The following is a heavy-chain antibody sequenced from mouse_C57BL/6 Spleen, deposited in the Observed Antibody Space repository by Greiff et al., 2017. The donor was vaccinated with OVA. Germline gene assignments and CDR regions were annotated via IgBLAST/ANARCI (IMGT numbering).Heavy chain of an antibody. Sequence: QVQLQQPGAELVRPGSSVKLSCKASGYTFTSYWMHWVKQRPIQGLEWIGNIDPSDSETHYNQKFKDKATLTVDKSSSTAYMQLSSLTSEDSAVYYCARRGSWDYDGGDYWGQGTTLTVSS. V-gene: IGHV1-52*01. CDR3: ARRGSWDYDGGDY. D-gene: IGHD2-4*01. CDR2: IDPSDSET. CDR1: GYTFTSYW. J-gene: IGHJ2*01.